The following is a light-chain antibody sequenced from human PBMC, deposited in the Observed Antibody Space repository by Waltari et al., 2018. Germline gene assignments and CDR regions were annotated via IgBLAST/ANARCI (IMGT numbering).Light chain of an antibody. V-gene: IGLV2-14*03. CDR2: GVS. CDR1: NSDVGGYHS. J-gene: IGLJ1*01. Sequence: QSALTQPASVSGSPAHPLPISRTGTNSDVGGYHSVSWYQQHPGKAPKLMIYGVSNRPSGVSSRFSGSKSGNTASLTISGLQAEDEADYYCNSYTSSYTYVFGTGTKVTVL. CDR3: NSYTSSYTYV.